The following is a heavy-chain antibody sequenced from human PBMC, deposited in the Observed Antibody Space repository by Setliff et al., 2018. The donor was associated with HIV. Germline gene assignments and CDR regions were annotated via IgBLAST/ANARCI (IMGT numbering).Heavy chain of an antibody. CDR1: GGSISSYY. V-gene: IGHV4-4*09. CDR2: IYSSGST. CDR3: ARAYFGSGIYY. Sequence: LSLTCTVSGGSISSYYWSWIRQPPGQGLEWLGHIYSSGSTNYNPSLKSRVTISVDTSKNQFSLKLYSVTAADTAVYYCARAYFGSGIYYWGQGTLVTVSS. J-gene: IGHJ4*02. D-gene: IGHD3-10*01.